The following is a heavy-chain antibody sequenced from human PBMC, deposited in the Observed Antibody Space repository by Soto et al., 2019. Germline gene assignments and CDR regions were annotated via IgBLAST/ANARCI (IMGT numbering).Heavy chain of an antibody. D-gene: IGHD6-13*01. CDR1: GFTFSSYA. Sequence: EVQLLESGGGLVQPGGSLRLSGAASGFTFSSYARTWVRQAPGKGLEWVSSISGSGNTTYYADSVKGRFTISRDSSKNTLYLQMNSLRPEDTAVYYCAKARGRTWYEDYWGQGTPVTVSS. J-gene: IGHJ4*02. CDR3: AKARGRTWYEDY. V-gene: IGHV3-23*01. CDR2: ISGSGNTT.